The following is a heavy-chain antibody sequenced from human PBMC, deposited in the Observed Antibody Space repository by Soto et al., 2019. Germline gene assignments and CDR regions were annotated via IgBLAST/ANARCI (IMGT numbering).Heavy chain of an antibody. CDR2: ISAYNGNT. CDR3: ASNYLYYYGSGNTNYYGMDV. D-gene: IGHD3-10*01. Sequence: QVQLVQSGAEVKKPGASVKVSCKASGYTFTSYGISWVRQAPGQGLEWMGWISAYNGNTNYGQKLQGRVTMTTDTSTSTAYMELRSLRSDDTAVYYCASNYLYYYGSGNTNYYGMDVWGQGTTVTVSS. J-gene: IGHJ6*02. CDR1: GYTFTSYG. V-gene: IGHV1-18*01.